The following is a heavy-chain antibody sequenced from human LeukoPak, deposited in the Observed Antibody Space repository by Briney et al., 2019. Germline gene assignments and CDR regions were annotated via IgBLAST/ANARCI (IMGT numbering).Heavy chain of an antibody. CDR3: SKWGDYDVLTGYYDSDF. CDR2: IPGSGRSA. D-gene: IGHD3-9*01. Sequence: PGGSLRLSCAASGFTFNNYAMSWVRQAPGKGLEWVSAIPGSGRSAYYADSVKGRFTISRDNSKNSLFLQMNSLRVEDTALYYCSKWGDYDVLTGYYDSDFWGQGTLVTVSA. CDR1: GFTFNNYA. J-gene: IGHJ4*02. V-gene: IGHV3-23*01.